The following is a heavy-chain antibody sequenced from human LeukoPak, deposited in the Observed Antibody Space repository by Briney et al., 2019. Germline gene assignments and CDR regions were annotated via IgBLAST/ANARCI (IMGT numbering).Heavy chain of an antibody. Sequence: RASETLSLTCTVSGGSISSYYWSWIRQPAGNGLEWIGRIYASGSTNYNPSLISRVTLSLDTSKNQLSLKLSSVTAADTAVYYCARTVFPYFYDSSGFNNWFDPWGQGTLVTVSS. CDR3: ARTVFPYFYDSSGFNNWFDP. V-gene: IGHV4-4*07. J-gene: IGHJ5*02. D-gene: IGHD3-22*01. CDR1: GGSISSYY. CDR2: IYASGST.